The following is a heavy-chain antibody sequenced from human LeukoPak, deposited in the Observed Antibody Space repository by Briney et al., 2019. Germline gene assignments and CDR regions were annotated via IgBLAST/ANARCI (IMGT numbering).Heavy chain of an antibody. CDR3: AKGRGWLQFFDY. J-gene: IGHJ4*02. D-gene: IGHD5-24*01. CDR2: ISSGGGST. CDR1: GFTFSTYA. Sequence: GGSLRLSCTASGFTFSTYAMNWVRQAPGKGLEWVSTISSGGGSTFYADSVKGRFTISRDNSKNTLYLQMNSLGAEDTAVYYCAKGRGWLQFFDYWGQGTLVTVSS. V-gene: IGHV3-23*01.